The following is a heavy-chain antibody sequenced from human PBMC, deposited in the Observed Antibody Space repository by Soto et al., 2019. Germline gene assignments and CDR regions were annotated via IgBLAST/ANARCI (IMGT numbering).Heavy chain of an antibody. J-gene: IGHJ4*02. D-gene: IGHD3-16*01. CDR2: IRSKAYGGTT. V-gene: IGHV3-49*04. CDR3: TRFKQAPWGSTTGGCDY. Sequence: GGSLRLSCTASGFTFGDYAMSWVRQAPGKGLEWVGFIRSKAYGGTTEYAASVKGRFTISRDDSKSIAYLQMNSLKTEDTAVYYCTRFKQAPWGSTTGGCDYCGQGTLLSGS. CDR1: GFTFGDYA.